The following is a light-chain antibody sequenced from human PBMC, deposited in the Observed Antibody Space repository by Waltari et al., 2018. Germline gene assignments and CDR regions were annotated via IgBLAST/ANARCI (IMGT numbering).Light chain of an antibody. CDR2: YVT. J-gene: IGLJ2*01. CDR3: SSYSSDSTPVV. CDR1: DSDVGIYDY. Sequence: QSALTQPASVSGSLGQSIIISCTGTDSDVGIYDYVSWYQQHHGKAPRFLIYYVTKRPSGVSALFSGSKAGKTASLTISGLQADDEADYYCSSYSSDSTPVVFGGGTRVTVL. V-gene: IGLV2-14*03.